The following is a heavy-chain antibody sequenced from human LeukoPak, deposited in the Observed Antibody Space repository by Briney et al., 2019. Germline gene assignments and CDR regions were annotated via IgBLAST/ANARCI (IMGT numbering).Heavy chain of an antibody. V-gene: IGHV3-23*01. CDR3: GRIVINANNGMDV. D-gene: IGHD2-21*01. CDR2: ISGSGGSR. CDR1: GFTFTSYG. J-gene: IGHJ6*02. Sequence: GGSLRLSCAASGFTFTSYGMSWVRQAPGKGLEWVSTISGSGGSRHYADFVKGRFTISRDNFKNTVSLQMNSLRAEDTAVYYCGRIVINANNGMDVWGQGTTVTVSS.